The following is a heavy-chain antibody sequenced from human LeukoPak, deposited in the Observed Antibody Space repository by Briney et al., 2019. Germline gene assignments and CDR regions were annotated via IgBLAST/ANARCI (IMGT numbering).Heavy chain of an antibody. CDR2: IWYDGSNK. Sequence: SGGSLRLSCAAPGFTFSSYGMHWVRQAPGKGLEWVAVIWYDGSNKYYADPVKGRFTISRDNSKNTLYLQMNSLRAEDTAVYYCAKDGTAMAFDYWGQGTLVTVSS. CDR1: GFTFSSYG. J-gene: IGHJ4*02. CDR3: AKDGTAMAFDY. V-gene: IGHV3-33*06. D-gene: IGHD5-18*01.